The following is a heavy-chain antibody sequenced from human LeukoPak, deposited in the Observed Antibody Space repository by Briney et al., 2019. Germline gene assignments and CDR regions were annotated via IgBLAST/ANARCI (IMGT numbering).Heavy chain of an antibody. CDR2: IYSGGST. CDR3: ARGSRSSGWFDY. V-gene: IGHV3-53*01. J-gene: IGHJ4*02. CDR1: GFTVSSNY. Sequence: GGSLRLSCAASGFTVSSNYMSWVRHAPGKGLEWVSVIYSGGSTYYADSVKGRFTISRDNSKNTLYLQMNSLRAEDTAVYYCARGSRSSGWFDYWGQGTLVTVSS. D-gene: IGHD6-19*01.